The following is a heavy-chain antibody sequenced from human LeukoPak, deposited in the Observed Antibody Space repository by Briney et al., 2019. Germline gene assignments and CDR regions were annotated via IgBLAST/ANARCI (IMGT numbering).Heavy chain of an antibody. J-gene: IGHJ4*02. Sequence: PSETLSLTCTVSGGSIISYFWTWIRQPPGKGLEWIGNVDYSGPTKYNPSLKSRVTISVDPSKSQFSLRLSSVTAADTAVYYCARGWGYCSGGNCYFTYFDYWGKGALVTVSS. D-gene: IGHD2-15*01. CDR2: VDYSGPT. V-gene: IGHV4-59*01. CDR1: GGSIISYF. CDR3: ARGWGYCSGGNCYFTYFDY.